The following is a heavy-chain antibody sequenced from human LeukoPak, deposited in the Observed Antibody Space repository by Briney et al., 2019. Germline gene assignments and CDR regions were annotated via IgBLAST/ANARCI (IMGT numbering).Heavy chain of an antibody. D-gene: IGHD1-26*01. Sequence: SETLSLTCTVSGGSISSYYWSWIRQPAGKGLEWIGRIYTSGSTNYNASLKSRVSMSVDTSKNQFTLKLSSVTAADTAVFYCARENSGSYREFDYWGQGTLVTVSS. V-gene: IGHV4-4*07. CDR2: IYTSGST. J-gene: IGHJ4*02. CDR1: GGSISSYY. CDR3: ARENSGSYREFDY.